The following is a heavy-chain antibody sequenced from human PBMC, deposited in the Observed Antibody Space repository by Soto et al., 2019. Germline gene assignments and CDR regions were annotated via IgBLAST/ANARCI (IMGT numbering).Heavy chain of an antibody. D-gene: IGHD3-22*01. CDR3: AREYGNYDNSGSHAH. CDR2: VNPSGGST. J-gene: IGHJ4*02. CDR1: GYTFTSYY. Sequence: ASVKVSCKASGYTFTSYYMHWVRQAPGQGLEWMGIVNPSGGSTNYAQKFQGRVTMTRDTSTSTVYMELSSLRSEDMAVYYCAREYGNYDNSGSHAHWGQGTLVTVSS. V-gene: IGHV1-46*01.